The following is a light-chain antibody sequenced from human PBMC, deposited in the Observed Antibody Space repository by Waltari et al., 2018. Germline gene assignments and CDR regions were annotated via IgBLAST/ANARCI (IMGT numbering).Light chain of an antibody. CDR1: SGHSSNI. Sequence: QLVLTQSPSASASLGASVKLTCTLSSGHSSNIIAWHQQQPEKGPRYLMKVNSDGSHSKGDGSPDRFSGSSSGAARYLTISSVQSEDEADYYCQTGGHGTWVFGGGTKLTVL. J-gene: IGLJ3*02. CDR3: QTGGHGTWV. CDR2: VNSDGSH. V-gene: IGLV4-69*01.